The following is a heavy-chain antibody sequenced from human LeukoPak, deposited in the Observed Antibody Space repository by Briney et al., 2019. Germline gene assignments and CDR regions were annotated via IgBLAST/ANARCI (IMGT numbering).Heavy chain of an antibody. CDR1: GYTFTSYY. CDR2: INPSGGST. D-gene: IGHD3-10*01. Sequence: ASVKVSCKASGYTFTSYYMHWVRQAPGQGLEWMGIINPSGGSTSYAQKLQGRVTMTTDTSTSTAYMELRSLRSDDTAVYYCARVLGGFYGSGRSFDYWGQGTLVTVSS. V-gene: IGHV1-46*01. J-gene: IGHJ4*02. CDR3: ARVLGGFYGSGRSFDY.